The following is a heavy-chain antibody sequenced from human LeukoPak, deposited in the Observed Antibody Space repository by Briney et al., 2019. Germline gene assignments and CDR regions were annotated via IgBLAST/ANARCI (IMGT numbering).Heavy chain of an antibody. CDR1: GYTFTGYY. Sequence: ASVKVSCKASGYTFTGYYMHWVRQAPGQGLEWMGWINPNSGGTNYAQKFQGRVTMTRDTSISTAYMELSRLRSDDTAVYYCARAPGIFGVVIPRPDYWGQGTLVTVSS. CDR2: INPNSGGT. V-gene: IGHV1-2*02. J-gene: IGHJ4*02. D-gene: IGHD3-3*01. CDR3: ARAPGIFGVVIPRPDY.